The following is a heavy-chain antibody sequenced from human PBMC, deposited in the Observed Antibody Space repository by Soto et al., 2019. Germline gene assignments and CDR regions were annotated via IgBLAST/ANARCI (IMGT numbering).Heavy chain of an antibody. CDR2: IWYDGSNK. J-gene: IGHJ4*02. CDR3: ARDYEGHYGDNSKTPFDY. CDR1: GFTFSSYG. Sequence: QVQLVESGGGVVQPGRSLRLSCAASGFTFSSYGMHWVRQAPGKGLEWVAVIWYDGSNKYYADSVKGRFTISRDNSKNTLYLQMNSLRAEDTAVYYCARDYEGHYGDNSKTPFDYWGQGTLVTVSS. D-gene: IGHD4-17*01. V-gene: IGHV3-33*01.